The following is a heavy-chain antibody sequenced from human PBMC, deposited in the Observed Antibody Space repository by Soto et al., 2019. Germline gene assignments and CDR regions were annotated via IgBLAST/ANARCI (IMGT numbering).Heavy chain of an antibody. Sequence: GGSLRLSCAASGFTLSSYPMHWVRQAPGKGLEWLAVISFDGSNNFYADSVKGRFTISRDNSKNTMYLQLNSLRDEDTTVYFCARTAYSGSYYDHGMDVWGQGTTVTVSS. D-gene: IGHD1-26*01. J-gene: IGHJ6*02. CDR3: ARTAYSGSYYDHGMDV. V-gene: IGHV3-30*04. CDR1: GFTLSSYP. CDR2: ISFDGSNN.